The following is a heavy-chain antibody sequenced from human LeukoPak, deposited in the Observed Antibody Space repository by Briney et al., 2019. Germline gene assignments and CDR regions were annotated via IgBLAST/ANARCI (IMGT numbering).Heavy chain of an antibody. CDR1: GFTFSSYG. CDR3: ARDYCSGGSYYCAA. V-gene: IGHV3-33*01. D-gene: IGHD2-15*01. CDR2: IWYDGSNK. Sequence: HAGGSLRLPCAASGFTFSSYGMHWVRQAPGKGLEWVAVIWYDGSNKYYADSVKGRFTISRDNSKNTLYLQMNSLRAEDTAVYYCARDYCSGGSYYCAAWGQGTLVTVSS. J-gene: IGHJ5*02.